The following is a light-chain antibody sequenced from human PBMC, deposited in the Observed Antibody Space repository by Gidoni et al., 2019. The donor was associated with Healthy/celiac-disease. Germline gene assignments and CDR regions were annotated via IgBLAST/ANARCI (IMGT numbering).Light chain of an antibody. CDR1: SSDVGGYNY. CDR2: EVS. CDR3: SSYTSSSTSYV. Sequence: QSAMTQTASVSGSPGQSSTIPCTGTSSDVGGYNYVSWYQQHPGKAPKLMIYEVSNRPSGVSNRFSGSKSGNTASLTISGLQAEDEADYYCSSYTSSSTSYVFGTGTKVTVL. V-gene: IGLV2-14*01. J-gene: IGLJ1*01.